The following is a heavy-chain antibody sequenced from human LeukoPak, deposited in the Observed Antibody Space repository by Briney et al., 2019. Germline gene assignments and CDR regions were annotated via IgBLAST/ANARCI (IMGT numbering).Heavy chain of an antibody. CDR1: VFIFSYYA. CDR3: ARDSTYWDDSGSSGPHYFDY. J-gene: IGHJ4*02. V-gene: IGHV3-30*01. D-gene: IGHD3-10*01. CDR2: ISSDQSKT. Sequence: VGSLRLSFVASVFIFSYYAMHRVLQAPVKGLEGVALISSDQSKTYHADSVKGRFSISRDNSKNTLYLKLNSLRAEDTSVYHCARDSTYWDDSGSSGPHYFDYWGQGTLVTVSS.